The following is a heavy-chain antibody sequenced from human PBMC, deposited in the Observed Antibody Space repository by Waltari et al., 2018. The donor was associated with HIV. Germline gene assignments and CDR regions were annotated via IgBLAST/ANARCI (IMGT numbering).Heavy chain of an antibody. Sequence: EVQLVESGGGLVKPGGSLGLSCVVSGFPITTAWMTWVLQAPGKGLEWLGRMKSEVDGGTADYIAPVKGRFIISRVDSKNTLYLQMNNLKAEDTAVYYCTTEKSDFSRLFDHWGQGTRVTVS. CDR1: GFPITTAW. CDR3: TTEKSDFSRLFDH. J-gene: IGHJ4*02. V-gene: IGHV3-15*01. CDR2: MKSEVDGGTA. D-gene: IGHD3-3*01.